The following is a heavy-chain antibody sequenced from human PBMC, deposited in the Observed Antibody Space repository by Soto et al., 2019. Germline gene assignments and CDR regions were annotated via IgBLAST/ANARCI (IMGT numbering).Heavy chain of an antibody. V-gene: IGHV3-21*01. CDR3: ARDCGGGSCYDWFDP. Sequence: EVQLVESGGGLVKPGGSLRLSCAASGFTFSSYRMNWVRQAPGKGLEWVSSISSSSSYIYYADSVKGRFTISRDNAKNSLYRQMNSRRAEDTAVYYCARDCGGGSCYDWFDPWGQGTLVTVSS. CDR2: ISSSSSYI. D-gene: IGHD2-15*01. J-gene: IGHJ5*02. CDR1: GFTFSSYR.